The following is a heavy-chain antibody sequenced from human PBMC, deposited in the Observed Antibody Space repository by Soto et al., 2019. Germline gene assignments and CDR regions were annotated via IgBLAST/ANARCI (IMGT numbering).Heavy chain of an antibody. V-gene: IGHV1-18*01. CDR2: ISAYNGNT. D-gene: IGHD2-2*01. J-gene: IGHJ6*02. CDR1: GYTFTSYG. CDR3: AGVSGGLDCSSTSCYPQNPYYYYGMDV. Sequence: QVQLVQSGAEVKKPGASVKVSCKASGYTFTSYGISWVRQAPGQGLEWMGWISAYNGNTNYAQKLQGRVTMTTDTSTSKASMELRSLRCDDTAVYYCAGVSGGLDCSSTSCYPQNPYYYYGMDVWGQGTTVTVSS.